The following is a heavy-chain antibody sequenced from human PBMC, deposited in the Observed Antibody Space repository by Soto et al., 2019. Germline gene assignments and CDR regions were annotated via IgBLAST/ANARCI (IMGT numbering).Heavy chain of an antibody. CDR3: ATVNDIVLVPAAIPWFDP. Sequence: ASVKVSRQGSGYTLPELSMHWVRQAPGKRVEWMGGFDPEDGETIYAQKFQGRVTMTEDTSTDTAYMELSSLRSEDTAVYYCATVNDIVLVPAAIPWFDPWGQGTLVTVSS. CDR2: FDPEDGET. J-gene: IGHJ5*02. CDR1: GYTLPELS. V-gene: IGHV1-24*01. D-gene: IGHD2-2*01.